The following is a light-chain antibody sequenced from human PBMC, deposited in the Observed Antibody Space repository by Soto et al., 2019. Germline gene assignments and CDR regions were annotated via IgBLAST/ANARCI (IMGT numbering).Light chain of an antibody. V-gene: IGKV3-11*01. CDR2: DTS. Sequence: EVVLTQSPVTLSLSPGERATLSCRAIQSFGTFLAWYQQKPGQAPRLIIYDTSNRATGIPARFSGTGSGTDFALTISSVEPEDFAVYFCQHRTNWPRTFGQGTKLDIK. CDR1: QSFGTF. J-gene: IGKJ2*01. CDR3: QHRTNWPRT.